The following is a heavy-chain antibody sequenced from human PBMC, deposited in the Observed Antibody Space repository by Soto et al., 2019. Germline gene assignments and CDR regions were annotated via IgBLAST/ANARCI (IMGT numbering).Heavy chain of an antibody. CDR1: GFSFSNYA. CDR3: ARDRGSASYYYYGMDV. V-gene: IGHV3-30-3*01. J-gene: IGHJ6*02. D-gene: IGHD1-26*01. CDR2: ISYDASNK. Sequence: GGSLRLSCAASGFSFSNYALHWVRQAPGKGLEWVAAISYDASNKYSADSVKGRFTISRDNSKNTLYLQMNSLRADDTAVYYCARDRGSASYYYYGMDVWGQGTTVTVSS.